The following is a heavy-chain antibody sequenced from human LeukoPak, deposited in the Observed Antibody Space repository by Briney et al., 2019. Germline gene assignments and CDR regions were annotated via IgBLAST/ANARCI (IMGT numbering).Heavy chain of an antibody. CDR1: GFTFSDHY. V-gene: IGHV3-23*01. J-gene: IGHJ4*02. CDR2: FIGSGDRT. CDR3: AKDSSNWYFCDF. Sequence: PGGSLRLSCAASGFTFSDHYMDWVRQAPGKGLEWVSAFIGSGDRTYYADSVKGRFTIFRDNSKNTVYLQMNRLRAEDTAVYYCAKDSSNWYFCDFWGQGTLVTVSS. D-gene: IGHD6-13*01.